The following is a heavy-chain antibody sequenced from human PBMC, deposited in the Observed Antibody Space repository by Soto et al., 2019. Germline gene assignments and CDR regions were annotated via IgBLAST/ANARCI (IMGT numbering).Heavy chain of an antibody. CDR1: GFTFSNYA. D-gene: IGHD2-15*01. CDR2: IIGTDVDT. J-gene: IGHJ4*02. CDR3: AKGFLGSCRGARCYSFDS. V-gene: IGHV3-23*01. Sequence: EVQLLESGGGLVQPGGSLRLSCAASGFTFSNYAMNFVRQSPGKGLEWVSSIIGTDVDTYYAESVKGRFTISRDNSNNILYLQMNILRVEDTAVYYCAKGFLGSCRGARCYSFDSWGQGSPVTVSS.